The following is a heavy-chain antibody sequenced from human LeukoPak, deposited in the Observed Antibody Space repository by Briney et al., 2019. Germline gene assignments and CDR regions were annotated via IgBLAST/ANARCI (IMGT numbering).Heavy chain of an antibody. V-gene: IGHV4-61*01. J-gene: IGHJ4*02. CDR1: GGSVSSGSYY. Sequence: SETLSLTCTVSGGSVSSGSYYWSWIRQPPGKGLEWIGYIYYSGSTNYNPSLKSRVTISVDTSKNQFSLKLSSVTAADTAVYYCARAQYYGSGSYYLDYWGQGTLATVSS. CDR3: ARAQYYGSGSYYLDY. D-gene: IGHD3-10*01. CDR2: IYYSGST.